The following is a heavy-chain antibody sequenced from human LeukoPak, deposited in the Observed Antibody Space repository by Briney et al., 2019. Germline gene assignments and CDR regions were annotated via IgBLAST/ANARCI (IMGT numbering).Heavy chain of an antibody. CDR1: GGSISTYY. J-gene: IGHJ4*02. D-gene: IGHD5-24*01. CDR3: ARSRAGYNFMDFDS. CDR2: IYSSGST. V-gene: IGHV4-4*07. Sequence: SETLSPTCTVSGGSISTYYWSWIRQPAGKGLEWIGRIYSSGSTTYNPSLKSRVTMSVDTSKNQFSLKLSSVTVAATAVYYCARSRAGYNFMDFDSWGQGTLVTVSS.